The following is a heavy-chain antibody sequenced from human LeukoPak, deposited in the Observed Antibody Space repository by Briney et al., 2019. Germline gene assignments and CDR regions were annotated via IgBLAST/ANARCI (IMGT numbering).Heavy chain of an antibody. CDR2: ISHDGTNK. Sequence: PGGSLRLSCAAPGFTFSSYGVHWVRQAPGKGLEWVAIISHDGTNKYYADSVQGRFSVSRDNSKNTIYLHMNSLRAEDTAVYYCARDSGRLAVAGSGVLDYWVQGTLVTVSS. CDR1: GFTFSSYG. CDR3: ARDSGRLAVAGSGVLDY. V-gene: IGHV3-30*03. D-gene: IGHD6-19*01. J-gene: IGHJ4*02.